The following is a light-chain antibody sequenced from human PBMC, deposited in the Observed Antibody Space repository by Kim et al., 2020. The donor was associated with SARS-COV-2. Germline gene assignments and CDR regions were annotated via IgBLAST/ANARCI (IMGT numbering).Light chain of an antibody. Sequence: IKMTQSPSSLSASVRDRVTITCRASQYISNYLNWYQQRPGKASKVLIYAALILKSWDPPRFSGSGSGTDFTLTISTLQAEDFAIFYCQQSYSNSPEYTFGRVTKVEI. CDR3: QQSYSNSPEYT. V-gene: IGKV1-39*01. CDR2: AAL. CDR1: QYISNY. J-gene: IGKJ2*01.